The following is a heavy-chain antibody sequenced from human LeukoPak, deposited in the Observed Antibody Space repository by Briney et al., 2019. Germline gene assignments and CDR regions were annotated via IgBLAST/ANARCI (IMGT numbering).Heavy chain of an antibody. CDR3: ARSSYDFWSGYLYYYYYYYMDV. CDR1: GGTFSSYA. D-gene: IGHD3-3*01. Sequence: SVKASCKASGGTFSSYAISWVRQAPGQGLEWMGGIIPIFGTANYAQKFQGRVTITADESTSTAYMELSSLRSEDTAVYYCARSSYDFWSGYLYYYYYYYMDVWGKGTTVTVSS. J-gene: IGHJ6*03. V-gene: IGHV1-69*13. CDR2: IIPIFGTA.